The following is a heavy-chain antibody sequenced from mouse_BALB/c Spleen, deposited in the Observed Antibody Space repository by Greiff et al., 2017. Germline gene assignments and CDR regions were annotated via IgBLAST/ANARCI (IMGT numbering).Heavy chain of an antibody. CDR1: GFTFSSFG. D-gene: IGHD1-1*01. CDR3: ARYYYGSGYAMDY. J-gene: IGHJ4*01. Sequence: EVHLVESGGGLVQPGGSRKLSCAASGFTFSSFGMHWVRQAPEKGLEWVAYISSGSSTIYYADTVKGRFTISRDNPKNTLFLQMTSLRSEDTAMYYCARYYYGSGYAMDYWGQGTSVTVSS. CDR2: ISSGSSTI. V-gene: IGHV5-17*02.